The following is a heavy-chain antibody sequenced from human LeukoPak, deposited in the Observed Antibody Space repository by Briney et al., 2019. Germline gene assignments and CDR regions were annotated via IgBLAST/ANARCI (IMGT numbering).Heavy chain of an antibody. CDR1: GYTFTGYY. CDR3: AREYPLSFMVRGVILWFDP. V-gene: IGHV1-2*02. CDR2: INPNSGGT. D-gene: IGHD3-10*01. Sequence: GASVKVSCKASGYTFTGYYMHWVRQAPGQGLEWMGWINPNSGGTNYAQKFQGRVTMTRDTSISTAYMELSRLRSDDTAVYYCAREYPLSFMVRGVILWFDPWGQGTLVTVSS. J-gene: IGHJ5*02.